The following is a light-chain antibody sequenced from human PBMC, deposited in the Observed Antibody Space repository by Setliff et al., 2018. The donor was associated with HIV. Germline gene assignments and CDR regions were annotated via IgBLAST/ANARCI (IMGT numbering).Light chain of an antibody. J-gene: IGLJ2*01. CDR2: KDS. V-gene: IGLV3-25*03. Sequence: SYELTQPPSMSVYPGQTATITCSGEALPNQYVYWYQQRPGQAPILMICKDSERPSGIPERFSGSSSGTTVTLTISGVQAEDEADYYCQSADSSGTYPVGFGGGTKVTVL. CDR3: QSADSSGTYPVG. CDR1: ALPNQY.